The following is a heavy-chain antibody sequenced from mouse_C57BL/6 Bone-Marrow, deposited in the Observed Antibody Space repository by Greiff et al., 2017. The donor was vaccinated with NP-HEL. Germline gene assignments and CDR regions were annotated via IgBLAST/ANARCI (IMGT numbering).Heavy chain of an antibody. CDR1: GYTFTSYW. Sequence: QVQLKQPGAELVMPGASVKLSCKASGYTFTSYWMHWVKQRPGQGLEWIGEIDPSDSYTNYNQKFKGKSTLTVDKSSSTAYMQLSSLTSEDSAFYYCARSSPHYYSNLDWYFDVWGTGTTVTVAS. CDR2: IDPSDSYT. J-gene: IGHJ1*03. CDR3: ARSSPHYYSNLDWYFDV. D-gene: IGHD2-5*01. V-gene: IGHV1-69*01.